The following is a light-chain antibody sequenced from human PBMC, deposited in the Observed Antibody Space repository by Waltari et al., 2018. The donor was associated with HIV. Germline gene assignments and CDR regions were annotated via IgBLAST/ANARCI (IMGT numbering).Light chain of an antibody. CDR3: SSYTSGTTWV. V-gene: IGLV2-14*01. CDR1: SSDIGGYNY. J-gene: IGLJ3*02. CDR2: EVS. Sequence: QSALTQPASVSGSPGQSITISCTGTSSDIGGYNYVSWHQHHPGRAPKLIIFEVSNRPSGVSNRFSGSKSGNTASLIISGLLAEDDADYYCSSYTSGTTWVFGGGIKLTVL.